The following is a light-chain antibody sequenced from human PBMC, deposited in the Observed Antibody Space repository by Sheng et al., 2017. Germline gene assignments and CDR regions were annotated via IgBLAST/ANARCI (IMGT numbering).Light chain of an antibody. V-gene: IGKV1-39*01. CDR2: AAS. CDR3: QQTYNMPPIT. J-gene: IGKJ5*01. CDR1: QTISSY. Sequence: DIQMTQSPSSLSASVGDRVTITCRASQTISSYLNWYQQKPGKAPKLLIYAASSLQSGVPSRFSGSGSGTDFTLTISSLQPEDFATYYCQQTYNMPPITFGQGTRLEI.